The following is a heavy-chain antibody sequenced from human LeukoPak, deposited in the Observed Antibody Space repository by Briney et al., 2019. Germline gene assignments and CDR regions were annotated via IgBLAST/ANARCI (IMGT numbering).Heavy chain of an antibody. Sequence: GGSLRLSCAASEFTFSNYAVHWVRQAPGKGLQWVAVISYDGSTIHYADSVKGRFTISRDTSKNTLYLQMNSLRTEDTAVYYCARSGGLRKFDYWGQGTLVTVSS. J-gene: IGHJ4*02. V-gene: IGHV3-30-3*01. D-gene: IGHD1-14*01. CDR2: ISYDGSTI. CDR3: ARSGGLRKFDY. CDR1: EFTFSNYA.